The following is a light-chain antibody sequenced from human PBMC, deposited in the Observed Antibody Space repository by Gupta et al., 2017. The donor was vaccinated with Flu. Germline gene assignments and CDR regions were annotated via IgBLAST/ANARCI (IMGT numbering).Light chain of an antibody. CDR3: QQRDNWPLT. CDR1: QSVSSY. CDR2: DAS. Sequence: IVLTQSPASLSLSPGERATLSCRASQSVSSYLAWYQQKPGQAPRLLIYDASNRAAGTPARFSGSGSGTYFTLTISSLEPEDSAVYYCQQRDNWPLTFGGGTRVEIE. V-gene: IGKV3-11*01. J-gene: IGKJ4*01.